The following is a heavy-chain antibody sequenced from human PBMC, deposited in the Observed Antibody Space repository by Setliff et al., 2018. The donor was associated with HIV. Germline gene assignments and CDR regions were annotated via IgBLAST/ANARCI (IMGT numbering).Heavy chain of an antibody. CDR1: GDSIISSRNF. CDR3: ARRIFHSSFPSFDS. V-gene: IGHV4-39*01. D-gene: IGHD2-15*01. Sequence: SETLSLTCTVSGDSIISSRNFWGWIRQPPGKGLEWIGNIHSSGITYYNPSLKGRFTISVDTSKNQFSLKVTSVTAADTAVYYCARRIFHSSFPSFDSWGQGTLVTVSS. J-gene: IGHJ4*02. CDR2: IHSSGIT.